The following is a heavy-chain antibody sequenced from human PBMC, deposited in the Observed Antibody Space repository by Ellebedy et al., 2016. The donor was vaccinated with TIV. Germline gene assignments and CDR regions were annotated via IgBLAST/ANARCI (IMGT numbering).Heavy chain of an antibody. V-gene: IGHV3-23*01. CDR2: IGGSGGST. Sequence: GESLKISCAASGFTVSSNYMSWVRQAPGKGLEWVSAIGGSGGSTYYADSVKGRFTISRDNSKNTLYLQMNSLRAEDTAVYYCAKAPARGGGYWGQGTLVTVSS. J-gene: IGHJ4*02. D-gene: IGHD3-10*01. CDR3: AKAPARGGGY. CDR1: GFTVSSNY.